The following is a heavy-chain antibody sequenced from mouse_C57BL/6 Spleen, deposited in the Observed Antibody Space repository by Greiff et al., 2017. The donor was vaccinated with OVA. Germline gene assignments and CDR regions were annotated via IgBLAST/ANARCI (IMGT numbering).Heavy chain of an antibody. CDR2: ISDGGSYT. J-gene: IGHJ2*01. CDR1: GFTFSSYA. Sequence: EVKVVESGGGLVKPGGSLKLSCAASGFTFSSYAMSWVRQTPEKRLEWVATISDGGSYTYYPDNVKGRFTISRDNAKNNLYLQMSHLKSEDTAMYYCARDPIDYYGSIYYFDYWGQGTTLAVSS. V-gene: IGHV5-4*01. D-gene: IGHD1-1*01. CDR3: ARDPIDYYGSIYYFDY.